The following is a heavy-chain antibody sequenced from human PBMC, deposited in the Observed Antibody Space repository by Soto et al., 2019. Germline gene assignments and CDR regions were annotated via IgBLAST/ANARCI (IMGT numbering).Heavy chain of an antibody. Sequence: ASVKVSCKASGYTFTSYYMHWVRQAPGQGLEWKGIINPSGGSTSYAQKFQGRVTMTRDTSTSTVYMELSSLRSEDTAVYYCARDDWPSPRGGYLYYYYGMDVWGQGTTVTVSS. J-gene: IGHJ6*02. V-gene: IGHV1-46*01. CDR3: ARDDWPSPRGGYLYYYYGMDV. CDR2: INPSGGST. D-gene: IGHD3-9*01. CDR1: GYTFTSYY.